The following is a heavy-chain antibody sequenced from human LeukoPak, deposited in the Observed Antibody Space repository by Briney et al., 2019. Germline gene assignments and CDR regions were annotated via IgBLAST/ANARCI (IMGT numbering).Heavy chain of an antibody. V-gene: IGHV1-69*06. Sequence: SVKVSCKASGGTFSSYAISWVRQAPGQGLEWMGGIIPIFGTANYAQKFQGRVTITADKSTSTAYMELSSLRSEDTAVYYCARSVLRFLEWDNWFDPWGQGTLVTVSS. J-gene: IGHJ5*02. CDR1: GGTFSSYA. CDR2: IIPIFGTA. D-gene: IGHD3-3*01. CDR3: ARSVLRFLEWDNWFDP.